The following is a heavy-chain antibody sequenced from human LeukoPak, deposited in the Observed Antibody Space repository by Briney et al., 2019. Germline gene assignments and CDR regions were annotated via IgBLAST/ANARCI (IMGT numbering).Heavy chain of an antibody. J-gene: IGHJ4*02. V-gene: IGHV4-31*03. CDR3: ARGRFYGFSGDS. D-gene: IGHD2/OR15-2a*01. Sequence: PSETLSLTCTVSGGSTSTGGYYWNWIRQHPGKGLEWIGFIYHSGSTSYNPSLKSRLSISVDTSKNQFSLKLNSVTAADTAVYYCARGRFYGFSGDSWGQGTLVTVSS. CDR2: IYHSGST. CDR1: GGSTSTGGYY.